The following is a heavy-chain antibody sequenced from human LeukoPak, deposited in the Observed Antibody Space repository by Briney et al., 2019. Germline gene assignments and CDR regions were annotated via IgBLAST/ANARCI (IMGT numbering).Heavy chain of an antibody. Sequence: PGGSLRLSCAASGFTFSSYGMHWVRQAPGKGLEWVAFIRYDGSNKYYADSVKGRFTISRDNSKNTLYLQMNSLRAEDTAVYYCAKVPQGYCSSTSCPGDYWGQGTLVTVSS. D-gene: IGHD2-2*01. J-gene: IGHJ4*02. CDR1: GFTFSSYG. CDR2: IRYDGSNK. CDR3: AKVPQGYCSSTSCPGDY. V-gene: IGHV3-30*02.